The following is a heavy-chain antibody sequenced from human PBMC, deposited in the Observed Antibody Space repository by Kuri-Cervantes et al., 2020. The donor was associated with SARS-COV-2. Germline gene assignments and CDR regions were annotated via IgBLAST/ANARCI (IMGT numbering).Heavy chain of an antibody. D-gene: IGHD6-13*01. CDR3: ARFSWYGITNGFDY. Sequence: SETLSLTCTVSGGSISSGSYYWSWIRQPAGKGLEWIGHIYTSGSTNYNPSLKSRVTISVDTSKNQFSLKLSSVTAADTAVYYCARFSWYGITNGFDYWGQGTLVTVSS. J-gene: IGHJ4*02. CDR1: GGSISSGSYY. V-gene: IGHV4-61*09. CDR2: IYTSGST.